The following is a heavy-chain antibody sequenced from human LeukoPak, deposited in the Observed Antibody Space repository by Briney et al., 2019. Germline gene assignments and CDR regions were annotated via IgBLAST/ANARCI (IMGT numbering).Heavy chain of an antibody. CDR1: GFTFSSYA. Sequence: PGGSLRLSCSASGFTFSSYAMHWVRQAPGKGLDYGSAISSNGGSTYYADSVKGRFTISRDNSKDTLYLQMSSLRAEDTAVYYCALLRYSFYGMDVWGKGTTVTVSS. D-gene: IGHD3-9*01. V-gene: IGHV3-64D*06. CDR3: ALLRYSFYGMDV. J-gene: IGHJ6*04. CDR2: ISSNGGST.